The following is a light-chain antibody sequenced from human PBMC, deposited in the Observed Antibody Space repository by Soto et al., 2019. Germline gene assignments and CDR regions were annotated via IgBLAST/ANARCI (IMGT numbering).Light chain of an antibody. J-gene: IGLJ1*01. CDR3: CSYAGSYTLYV. Sequence: QSVLTQPRSVSGSPGQSVTISCTGTSSDVGGYNYVAWYQQHPGKAPKLMIYDDSKRPSGVPDRFSGSKSGNTASLTISGLQAEDEADYYCCSYAGSYTLYVFGTGTKLTVL. V-gene: IGLV2-11*01. CDR1: SSDVGGYNY. CDR2: DDS.